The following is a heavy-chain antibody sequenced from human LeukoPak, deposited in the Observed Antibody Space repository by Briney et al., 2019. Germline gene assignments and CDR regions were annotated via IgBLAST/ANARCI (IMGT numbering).Heavy chain of an antibody. CDR3: ARTGSSSWYGNFDY. J-gene: IGHJ4*02. D-gene: IGHD6-13*01. CDR2: IYSGGST. CDR1: GFTVSSNY. Sequence: GSLRLSCAASGFTVSSNYMSWVRQAPGKGLEWVSVIYSGGSTYYADSVKGRFTISRDNSKNTLYLQMNSLRAEDTAVYYCARTGSSSWYGNFDYWGQGTLVTVSS. V-gene: IGHV3-53*01.